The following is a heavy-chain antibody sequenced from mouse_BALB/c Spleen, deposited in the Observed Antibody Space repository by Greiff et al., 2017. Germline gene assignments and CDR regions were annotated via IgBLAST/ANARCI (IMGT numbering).Heavy chain of an antibody. V-gene: IGHV5-17*02. Sequence: DVHLVESGGGLVQPGGSRKLSCAASGFTFSSFGMHWVRQAPEKGLEWVAYISSGSSTIYYADTVKGRFTISRDNPKNTLFLQMTSLRSEDTAMYYCARDAMDYWGQGTSVTVSS. CDR2: ISSGSSTI. CDR1: GFTFSSFG. CDR3: ARDAMDY. J-gene: IGHJ4*01.